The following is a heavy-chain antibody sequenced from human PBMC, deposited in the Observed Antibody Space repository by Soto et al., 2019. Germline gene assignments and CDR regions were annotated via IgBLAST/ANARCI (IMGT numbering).Heavy chain of an antibody. J-gene: IGHJ4*02. CDR1: GASISSGNYY. D-gene: IGHD3-10*01. CDR3: ARGREEAGGPFDY. CDR2: IYYTGST. V-gene: IGHV4-31*03. Sequence: QVQLQESGPGLVKPSQTLSLTCSVSGASISSGNYYWSWIRQHPGKGLEWIGYIYYTGSTYYNPSLSSRITISEDMSKNHFSLRLSSVTAADTAVYSCARGREEAGGPFDYWGQGTLVTVSS.